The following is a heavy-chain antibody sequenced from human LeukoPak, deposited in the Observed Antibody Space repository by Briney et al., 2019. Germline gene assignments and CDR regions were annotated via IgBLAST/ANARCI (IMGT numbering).Heavy chain of an antibody. J-gene: IGHJ4*02. CDR1: GGSISSGSYY. V-gene: IGHV4-61*02. D-gene: IGHD3-10*01. Sequence: SQTLSLACTVSGGSISSGSYYWSWIRQPAGKGLEWIGRIYTSGSTNYNPSLKSRVTISVDTSKNQFSLKLSSVTAADTAVYYCARGPITMVRGVIDYWGQGTLVTVSS. CDR3: ARGPITMVRGVIDY. CDR2: IYTSGST.